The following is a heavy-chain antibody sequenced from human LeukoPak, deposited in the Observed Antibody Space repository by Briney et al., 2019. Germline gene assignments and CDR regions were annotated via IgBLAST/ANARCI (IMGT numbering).Heavy chain of an antibody. D-gene: IGHD5-18*01. CDR3: ARGYSYGTIDY. Sequence: ASVKVSCKASGYTFTSYAMHWVRQAPGQGLEWMGWISAYNGNTNYAQKLQGRVTMTTDTSTSTAYMELRSLRSDDTAVYYCARGYSYGTIDYWGQGTLVTVSS. J-gene: IGHJ4*02. V-gene: IGHV1-18*01. CDR2: ISAYNGNT. CDR1: GYTFTSYA.